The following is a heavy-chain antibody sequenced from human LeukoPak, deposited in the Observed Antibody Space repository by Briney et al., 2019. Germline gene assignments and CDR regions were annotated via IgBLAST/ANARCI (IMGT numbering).Heavy chain of an antibody. CDR1: GGSFSGYY. J-gene: IGHJ5*02. Sequence: SETLSLTCAVYGGSFSGYYWSWIRQPPGKGLEWIGEINHSGSTNYNPSLKSRVTISVDTSKNQFSLKLSSVTAADTAVYYCARGVRQRKSWFDPWGQGTLVTVSS. V-gene: IGHV4-34*01. CDR2: INHSGST. CDR3: ARGVRQRKSWFDP.